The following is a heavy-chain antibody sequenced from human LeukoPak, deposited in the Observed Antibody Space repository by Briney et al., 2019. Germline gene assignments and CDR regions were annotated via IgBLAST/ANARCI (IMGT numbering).Heavy chain of an antibody. CDR3: ARVAGPFDY. J-gene: IGHJ4*02. V-gene: IGHV4-4*02. CDR1: GDSITGSNW. Sequence: MSSETLSLTCAVSGDSITGSNWWSWVRQPPGKGLEWIGEIYHSGSTNYNPSLKSRVTISVDMSKTQFSLKLTSVTAADTAVYYCARVAGPFDYWGQGTLVTVSS. CDR2: IYHSGST.